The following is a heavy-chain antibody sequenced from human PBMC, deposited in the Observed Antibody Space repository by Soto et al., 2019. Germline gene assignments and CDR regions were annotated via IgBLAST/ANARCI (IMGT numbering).Heavy chain of an antibody. CDR1: GFTFSSYA. Sequence: QVQLVESGGGVVQPGRSLRLSCVASGFTFSSYAMHWVRQAPGKGLEWVAVIWYDGSNKYYADSVKGRLTISRDNSKNTLYLQMNSLRAEDTAVYYGATQAVVAAFAIWGLGPMVNVS. J-gene: IGHJ3*02. CDR3: ATQAVVAAFAI. V-gene: IGHV3-33*08. CDR2: IWYDGSNK. D-gene: IGHD2-2*01.